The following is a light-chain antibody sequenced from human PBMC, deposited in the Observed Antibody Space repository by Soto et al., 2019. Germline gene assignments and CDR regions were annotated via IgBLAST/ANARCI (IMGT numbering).Light chain of an antibody. CDR1: QRISSW. J-gene: IGKJ4*01. Sequence: DIQMTQSPSTLSASVGDRVTITCRASQRISSWLAWYQQKPGKAPKLLIYKASNLESGVPSRFSGSGSGTDFTLTISCLQSEDFAIYYCQQYYSYPLTFGGGTKVDI. V-gene: IGKV1-5*03. CDR3: QQYYSYPLT. CDR2: KAS.